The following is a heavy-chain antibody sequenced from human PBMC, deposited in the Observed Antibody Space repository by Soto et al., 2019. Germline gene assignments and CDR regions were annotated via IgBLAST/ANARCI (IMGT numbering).Heavy chain of an antibody. J-gene: IGHJ4*02. V-gene: IGHV2-5*02. D-gene: IGHD1-1*01. CDR1: GFSFSTPGVG. CDR3: AHSPPYHTNWDPDY. Sequence: QITLKESGPTLVKPTQTLTLTCSFSGFSFSTPGVGVGWIRQPPGKPLEWLALIYWDDDKRYSPSLRSRLTITKDTSRNQVVLIMTNMDPLDTGTHYCAHSPPYHTNWDPDYSGQGTLVTVSS. CDR2: IYWDDDK.